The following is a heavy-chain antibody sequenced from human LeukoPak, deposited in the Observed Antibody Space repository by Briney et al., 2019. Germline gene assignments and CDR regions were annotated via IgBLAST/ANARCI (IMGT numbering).Heavy chain of an antibody. CDR3: ARDFGTLGATPFDY. CDR1: GFTFSSYS. V-gene: IGHV3-21*01. J-gene: IGHJ4*02. Sequence: GGSLRLSCAASGFTFSSYSMNWVRQAPGKGLEWVSSISSSSSYIYYAGSVKGRFTISRDNAKNSLYLQMNSLRAEDTAVYYCARDFGTLGATPFDYWGQGTLVTVSS. CDR2: ISSSSSYI. D-gene: IGHD1-26*01.